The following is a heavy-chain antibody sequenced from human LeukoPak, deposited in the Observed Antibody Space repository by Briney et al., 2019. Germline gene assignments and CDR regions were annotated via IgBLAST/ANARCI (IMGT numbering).Heavy chain of an antibody. J-gene: IGHJ4*02. CDR2: INSDGSST. CDR3: ARVQRWFGELLGEDY. CDR1: GFTFSSYW. D-gene: IGHD3-10*01. V-gene: IGHV3-74*01. Sequence: GGSLRLSCAASGFTFSSYWMHWVRQAPGKGLVWVSRINSDGSSTSYADSVKGRFTVSRDNAKNTLYLQMNSLRAEDTAVYYCARVQRWFGELLGEDYWGQGTLVTVSS.